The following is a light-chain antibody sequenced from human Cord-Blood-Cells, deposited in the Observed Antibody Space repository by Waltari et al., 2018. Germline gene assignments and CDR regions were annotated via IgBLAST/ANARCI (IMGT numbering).Light chain of an antibody. V-gene: IGLV3-1*01. J-gene: IGLJ1*01. CDR3: QAWDRSTYV. CDR1: KLPVTS. Sequence: SSWWRQPPLVPAPRCQTARIPCVRDKLPVTSACWYQQKPGASPVLVIYQDSKRPSGFPELFSGSNSGNTATLTISGTQAMEEADYYCQAWDRSTYVFGTGTKVTVL. CDR2: QDS.